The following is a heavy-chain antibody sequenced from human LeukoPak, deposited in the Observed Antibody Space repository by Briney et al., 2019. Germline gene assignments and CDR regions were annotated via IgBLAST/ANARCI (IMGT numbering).Heavy chain of an antibody. D-gene: IGHD3-10*01. Sequence: ASVTVSCTASGYTFTGYYMHWVRQAPGQGLEWMGWINPNSGGTNYAQKFQGRVTMTRDTSISTAYMELSRLGSDDTAVYYCARVLVYYGSGSLNYWGQGTLVTVSS. CDR3: ARVLVYYGSGSLNY. J-gene: IGHJ4*02. V-gene: IGHV1-2*02. CDR2: INPNSGGT. CDR1: GYTFTGYY.